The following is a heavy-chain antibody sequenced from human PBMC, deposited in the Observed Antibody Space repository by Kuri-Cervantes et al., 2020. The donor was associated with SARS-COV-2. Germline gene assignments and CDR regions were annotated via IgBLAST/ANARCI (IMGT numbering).Heavy chain of an antibody. Sequence: GESLKISCAASGFTFSSYWMSWVRQAPGKGLEWVANIKQDGSEKYYVDSVKGRFTISRDNAKNSLYLQMNSLRAEDTAVYYCAKVETASLDYWGQGTLVTVSS. CDR2: IKQDGSEK. D-gene: IGHD3-3*01. CDR3: AKVETASLDY. CDR1: GFTFSSYW. V-gene: IGHV3-7*01. J-gene: IGHJ4*02.